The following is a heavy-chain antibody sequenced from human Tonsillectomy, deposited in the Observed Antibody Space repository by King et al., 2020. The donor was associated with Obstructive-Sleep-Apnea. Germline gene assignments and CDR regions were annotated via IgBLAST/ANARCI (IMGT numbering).Heavy chain of an antibody. J-gene: IGHJ4*02. CDR3: ARYYLSGHGHFDC. CDR1: GGSLRSYY. V-gene: IGHV4-59*01. Sequence: QLQESGPGLVKPSETLSLTCTVSGGSLRSYYWGWIRQPPGKGLEWIGYVYYNGNTNYSPSLKSRVSMAVDTSQNQFSLKLSSVTAADTAVYYCARYYLSGHGHFDCWGQATLVTVPS. D-gene: IGHD3-10*01. CDR2: VYYNGNT.